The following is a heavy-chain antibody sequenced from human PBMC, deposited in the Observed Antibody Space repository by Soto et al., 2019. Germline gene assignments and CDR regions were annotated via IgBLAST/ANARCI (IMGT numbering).Heavy chain of an antibody. CDR2: IYYSGTT. J-gene: IGHJ5*02. CDR3: ARARRGRGVSLDP. Sequence: QVQLQESGPGLVKPSQTLSLTCAVSGASISRGGYYWSWIRLVPGKGLEWIGYIYYSGTTYYNPSLRGRVSLSVDTSKNQFALTVNSVTAADTGVYYCARARRGRGVSLDPWGRGTLVHVSS. V-gene: IGHV4-31*11. CDR1: GASISRGGYY. D-gene: IGHD2-8*01.